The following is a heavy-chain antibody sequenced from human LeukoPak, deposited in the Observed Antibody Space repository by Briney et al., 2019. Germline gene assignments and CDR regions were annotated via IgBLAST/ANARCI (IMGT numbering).Heavy chain of an antibody. CDR2: IHYSGST. Sequence: PSETLSLTCTVSGDSIGNYYWSWIRQSPGKGLEWIGYIHYSGSTSYNPSLKSRVTISVDTSKNQFSLKLSSVTAADTAVYYCARDASSSSHLDYWGRGTLVTVSS. J-gene: IGHJ4*02. CDR1: GDSIGNYY. D-gene: IGHD6-19*01. CDR3: ARDASSSSHLDY. V-gene: IGHV4-59*01.